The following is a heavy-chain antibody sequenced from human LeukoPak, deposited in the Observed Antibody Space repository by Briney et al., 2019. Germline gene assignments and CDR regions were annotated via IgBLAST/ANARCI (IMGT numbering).Heavy chain of an antibody. D-gene: IGHD3-10*01. CDR3: ARVGELYELAFDY. V-gene: IGHV3-7*03. CDR2: IKQDGSEK. J-gene: IGHJ4*02. CDR1: GFTFSSYW. Sequence: PGGSLRLSCAASGFTFSSYWMSWVRQAPGKGLEWVANIKQDGSEKYYVDSVKGRFTISRDNAKNSLYLQMNSLRAEDTAVYYCARVGELYELAFDYWGQGTLVTVSS.